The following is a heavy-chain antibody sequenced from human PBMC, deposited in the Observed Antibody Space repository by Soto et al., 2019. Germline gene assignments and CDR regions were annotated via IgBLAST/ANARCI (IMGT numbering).Heavy chain of an antibody. CDR2: ISYSGTT. V-gene: IGHV4-59*11. CDR3: ARDQLSGIGELPYSWFDP. CDR1: GGSISRHY. D-gene: IGHD3-10*01. Sequence: SETLSLTCTVSGGSISRHYWTWIRQPPGKGLEWIGFISYSGTTNYNPSLKRRVTISIDTSKNQFSLKLNSVTAADTAVYYCARDQLSGIGELPYSWFDPWGQGPLVTVST. J-gene: IGHJ5*02.